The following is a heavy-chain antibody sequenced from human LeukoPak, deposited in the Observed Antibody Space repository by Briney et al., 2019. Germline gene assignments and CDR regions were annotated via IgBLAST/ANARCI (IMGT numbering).Heavy chain of an antibody. Sequence: ASVKVSCKASGYTFTSYDINWVRQATGQGLEWMGWMNPNSGNTGYAQKFQGRVTITRNTSTSTAYMELSSLRSEDTAVYYCARGSRWFGELLRWGQGTLVTVSS. CDR3: ARGSRWFGELLR. J-gene: IGHJ4*02. CDR1: GYTFTSYD. V-gene: IGHV1-8*03. CDR2: MNPNSGNT. D-gene: IGHD3-10*01.